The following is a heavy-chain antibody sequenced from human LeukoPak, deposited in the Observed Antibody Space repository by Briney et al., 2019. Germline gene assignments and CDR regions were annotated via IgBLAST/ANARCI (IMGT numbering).Heavy chain of an antibody. CDR2: ISGSGAYT. D-gene: IGHD2-15*01. V-gene: IGHV3-23*01. CDR1: GFTFSSYA. CDR3: AKGGCSGGTCYSTS. J-gene: IGHJ5*02. Sequence: GGSLRLSCAASGFTFSSYAMSWVRQAPGKGLEWVSGISGSGAYTYYADSVKGRFTISRDNPENTLYLQMNSLRAEDTAVYYCAKGGCSGGTCYSTSWGQGTLVTVSS.